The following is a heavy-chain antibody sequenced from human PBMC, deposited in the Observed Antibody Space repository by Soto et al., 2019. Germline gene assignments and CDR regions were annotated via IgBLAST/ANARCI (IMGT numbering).Heavy chain of an antibody. CDR1: GYTLTELS. Sequence: ASVKVSCKVSGYTLTELSMHWVRQAPGKGLEWMGGFDPEDGETIYAQKFQGRVTMTEDTSTDTAYMELSSLRSDDTAVYYCASGWFGEFVYQFDYWGQGTLVTVSS. J-gene: IGHJ4*02. V-gene: IGHV1-24*01. CDR3: ASGWFGEFVYQFDY. CDR2: FDPEDGET. D-gene: IGHD3-10*01.